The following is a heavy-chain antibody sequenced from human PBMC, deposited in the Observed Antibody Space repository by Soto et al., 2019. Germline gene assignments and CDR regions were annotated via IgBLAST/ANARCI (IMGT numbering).Heavy chain of an antibody. V-gene: IGHV3-49*03. CDR2: IRSKAYGGTT. D-gene: IGHD3-3*01. CDR1: GFTFGDYA. CDR3: TGDQTVTIFGVVTQVYGMDV. J-gene: IGHJ6*02. Sequence: GGSLRLSCTASGFTFGDYAMSWFRQAPGKGLEWVGFIRSKAYGGTTEYAASVKGRFTISRDDSKSIAYLQMNSLKTEDTAVYYCTGDQTVTIFGVVTQVYGMDVWGQGTTVTVSS.